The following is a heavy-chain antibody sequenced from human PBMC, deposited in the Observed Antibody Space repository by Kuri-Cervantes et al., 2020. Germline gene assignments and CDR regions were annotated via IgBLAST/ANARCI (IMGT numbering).Heavy chain of an antibody. V-gene: IGHV1-69*05. CDR2: IIPIFGTA. D-gene: IGHD3-3*01. CDR1: GGTFSSYA. J-gene: IGHJ6*03. Sequence: SVKVSCKASGGTFSSYAISWVRQAPGQGLEWMGGIIPIFGTANYAQKFQGRVTITTDESTSTAYMELSSLRSEDTAVYYCASSSITIFGVVTTPYYYYYMTSGAKGPRSPSP. CDR3: ASSSITIFGVVTTPYYYYYMTS.